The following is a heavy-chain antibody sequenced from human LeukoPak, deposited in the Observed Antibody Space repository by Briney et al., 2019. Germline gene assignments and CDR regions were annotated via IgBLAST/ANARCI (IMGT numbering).Heavy chain of an antibody. CDR3: ATDGGYCSSTSCYRGDYFDY. V-gene: IGHV3-7*01. J-gene: IGHJ4*02. Sequence: GGSLRLSCAASGFTFSSYWMSWVRQGPGKGLEWVANIKQDGSERYYVNSAQGRFTISRDNAKNSLYLQMNSLRAADTAVYYCATDGGYCSSTSCYRGDYFDYWGQGTLVTVSS. D-gene: IGHD2-2*02. CDR1: GFTFSSYW. CDR2: IKQDGSER.